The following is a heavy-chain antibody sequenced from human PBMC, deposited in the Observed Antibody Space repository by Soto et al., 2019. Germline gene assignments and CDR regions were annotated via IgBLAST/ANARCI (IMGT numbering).Heavy chain of an antibody. Sequence: ASVKVSCRAYGYTFTGYYMHRVRQAPGQGLEWMGWINPNSGGTNYAQKFQGRVTMTRDTSISTAYMELSRLRSDDTAVYYCARFGVARQGYWGQGTLVTVSS. V-gene: IGHV1-2*02. J-gene: IGHJ4*02. CDR3: ARFGVARQGY. D-gene: IGHD6-6*01. CDR2: INPNSGGT. CDR1: GYTFTGYY.